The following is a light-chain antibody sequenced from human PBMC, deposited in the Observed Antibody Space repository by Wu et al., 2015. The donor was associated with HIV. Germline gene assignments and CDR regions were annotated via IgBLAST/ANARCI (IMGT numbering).Light chain of an antibody. Sequence: EKVMMQSPGNLSVSPGERATLSCRASQNVDSELARYQQKPGQAPRLLIYGASTRATGIPARFSGTGSGTEFTLTISSLQSEDFAIYYCQQYYDWPLTFGQGTRVEVK. CDR3: QQYYDWPLT. CDR1: QNVDSE. J-gene: IGKJ1*01. CDR2: GAS. V-gene: IGKV3-15*01.